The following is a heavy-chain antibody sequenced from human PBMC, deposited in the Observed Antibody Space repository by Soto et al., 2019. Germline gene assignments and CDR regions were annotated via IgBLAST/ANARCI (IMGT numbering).Heavy chain of an antibody. Sequence: GGSLRLSCTASGVTFKSYGFNWVRQAPGKGLEWVAVIWYDGNTKYYADSVKGRFTISRDNLRSTVYLQMNSLTAEDTAVYYCARPLVAPVAGPYYYGMDVWGQGTTVTVSS. J-gene: IGHJ6*02. CDR2: IWYDGNTK. V-gene: IGHV3-33*01. CDR1: GVTFKSYG. CDR3: ARPLVAPVAGPYYYGMDV. D-gene: IGHD6-19*01.